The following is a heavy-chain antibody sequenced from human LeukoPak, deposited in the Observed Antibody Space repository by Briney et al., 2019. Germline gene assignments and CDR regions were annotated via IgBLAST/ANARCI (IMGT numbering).Heavy chain of an antibody. Sequence: GGSLRLSCAASGFTFSSYGMSWVRQAPGKGLGWVSAISGSGGSTYYADSVKGRFTISRDNSKNTLYLQMNSLRAEDTAVYYCARVDWLANYYYYMDVWGKGTTVTISS. V-gene: IGHV3-23*01. J-gene: IGHJ6*03. D-gene: IGHD2-21*01. CDR2: ISGSGGST. CDR1: GFTFSSYG. CDR3: ARVDWLANYYYYMDV.